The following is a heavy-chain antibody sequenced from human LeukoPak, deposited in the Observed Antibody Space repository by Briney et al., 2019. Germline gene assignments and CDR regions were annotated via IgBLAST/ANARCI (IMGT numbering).Heavy chain of an antibody. CDR2: IHSDGKT. CDR3: VRDQRGGSSGYYDS. D-gene: IGHD3-22*01. V-gene: IGHV3-53*05. J-gene: IGHJ4*02. CDR1: GFTVSSNY. Sequence: GGSLRLSCAASGFTVSSNYVSWVRQAPGKGLEWVSVIHSDGKTYYADSVKGRFTISRDSSQNTLYLQMSSLRAEDTAVYYCVRDQRGGSSGYYDSWGQGTLVTVSS.